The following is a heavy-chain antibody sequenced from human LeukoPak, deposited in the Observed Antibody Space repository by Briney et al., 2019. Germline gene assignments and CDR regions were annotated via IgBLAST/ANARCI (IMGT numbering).Heavy chain of an antibody. CDR3: ARLTLWSAFDI. Sequence: GESLKISCKVSGYDFNFYWIGWVRQMPGKGLEWMGIIYPSDSETRYSPSFQGQATISADKSISTAYLQWSSLKASDTAMYYCARLTLWSAFDIWGQGTMVTVSS. CDR2: IYPSDSET. D-gene: IGHD5-18*01. V-gene: IGHV5-51*01. J-gene: IGHJ3*02. CDR1: GYDFNFYW.